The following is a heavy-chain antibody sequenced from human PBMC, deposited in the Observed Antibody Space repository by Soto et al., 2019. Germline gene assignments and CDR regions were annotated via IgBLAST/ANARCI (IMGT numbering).Heavy chain of an antibody. D-gene: IGHD3-9*01. V-gene: IGHV1-69*01. CDR3: ARWNVLRYWGTDAEYFQH. J-gene: IGHJ1*01. Sequence: QVQLVQSGAEVKKPGSSVKVSCKASGGTFSSYAISWVRQAPGQGLEWMGGIIPIFGTANYAQKFQGRVRITADESTSTAYMELSSLRSEDTAVYYCARWNVLRYWGTDAEYFQHWGQGTLVTVSS. CDR1: GGTFSSYA. CDR2: IIPIFGTA.